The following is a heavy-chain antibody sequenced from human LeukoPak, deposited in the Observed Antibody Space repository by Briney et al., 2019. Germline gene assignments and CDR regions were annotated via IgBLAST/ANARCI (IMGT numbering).Heavy chain of an antibody. Sequence: ASVNVSCKASGYTFTSYYMHWVRQAPGQGLEWMGIINPSGGSTSYAQKFQGRVTMTRDTSTSTAYMELSSLRSDDTAVYYCASGYTYGHYFVYWRQGTLVTVSS. CDR1: GYTFTSYY. J-gene: IGHJ4*02. CDR3: ASGYTYGHYFVY. D-gene: IGHD5-18*01. CDR2: INPSGGST. V-gene: IGHV1-46*01.